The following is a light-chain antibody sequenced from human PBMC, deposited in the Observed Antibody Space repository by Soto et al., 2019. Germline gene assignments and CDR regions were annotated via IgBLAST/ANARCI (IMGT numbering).Light chain of an antibody. CDR3: QQRCNWPQMIT. Sequence: EIVLTQSPATLSLSPGERATLSCRASQSVSSYLAWYQQKPGQAPRLLIYDASNRATGIPARFSGSASGTDFTLTISGLEPEDFAVYYCQQRCNWPQMITVGQRTRLEIK. CDR2: DAS. J-gene: IGKJ5*01. V-gene: IGKV3-11*01. CDR1: QSVSSY.